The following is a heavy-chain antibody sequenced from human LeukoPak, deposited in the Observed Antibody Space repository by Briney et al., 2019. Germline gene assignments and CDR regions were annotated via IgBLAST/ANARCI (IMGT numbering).Heavy chain of an antibody. Sequence: GGSLRLSCAASGFSFSDYWMSWVRQAPGKGLEWVANIKQDGSEKYYVDSVKGRFTISRDNAKNSLYLQMNSLRAEDTAVYYCARDPGSSWADAFDIWGQGTMVTVSS. V-gene: IGHV3-7*01. J-gene: IGHJ3*02. D-gene: IGHD6-13*01. CDR1: GFSFSDYW. CDR3: ARDPGSSWADAFDI. CDR2: IKQDGSEK.